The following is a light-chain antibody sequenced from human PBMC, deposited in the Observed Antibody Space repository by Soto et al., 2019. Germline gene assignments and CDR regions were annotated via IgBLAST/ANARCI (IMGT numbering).Light chain of an antibody. CDR3: CSYVGSDSSFV. J-gene: IGLJ1*01. CDR2: DVS. CDR1: SNDVGGYNF. Sequence: QSALTQPRSLSGSPGQSVTISCTGTSNDVGGYNFVSWYQQHPGKVPKLIIYDVSIRPSGVPDRFSASKSGITASLTISGLQAEDEADYYCCSYVGSDSSFVFGSGTKVTV. V-gene: IGLV2-11*01.